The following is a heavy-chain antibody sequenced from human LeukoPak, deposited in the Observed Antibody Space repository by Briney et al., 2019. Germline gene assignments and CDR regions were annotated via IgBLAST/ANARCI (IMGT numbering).Heavy chain of an antibody. CDR3: ARGGWYLAAFDI. CDR2: INAGNGNT. J-gene: IGHJ3*02. CDR1: GYTFTSYA. Sequence: ASVKVSCKASGYTFTSYAMHWVRQAPGQRLEWMGWINAGNGNTKYSQKFQGRVTMTRNTSISTAYMELSSLRSEDTAVYYCARGGWYLAAFDIWGQGTMVTVSS. D-gene: IGHD6-19*01. V-gene: IGHV1-3*01.